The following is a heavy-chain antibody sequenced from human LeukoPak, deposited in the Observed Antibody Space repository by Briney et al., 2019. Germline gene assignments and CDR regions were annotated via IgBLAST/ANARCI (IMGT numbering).Heavy chain of an antibody. Sequence: GGSLRLSCAASGFTFRTYGMHWVRQAPGKGLVWVSRVNTDGSSTSYADSVKGQFTISRDNAKNTLYLQMNRQRAEDTAVYFCARGGSGRSFDYWGHGTLVTVSS. CDR2: VNTDGSST. CDR3: ARGGSGRSFDY. D-gene: IGHD3-3*01. V-gene: IGHV3-74*01. J-gene: IGHJ4*01. CDR1: GFTFRTYG.